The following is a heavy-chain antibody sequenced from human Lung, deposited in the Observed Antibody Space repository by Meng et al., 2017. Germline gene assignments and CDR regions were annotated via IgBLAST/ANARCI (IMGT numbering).Heavy chain of an antibody. V-gene: IGHV4-34*01. J-gene: IGHJ4*02. CDR2: INHSGST. CDR3: ARGPTTMAHDFDY. Sequence: PWGAGLLKPSETLALTCVVSCGSFSDYYWSWIRQPPGKGLEWIGEINHSGSTNYNPSLESRATISVDTSQNNLSLKLSSVTAADSAVYYCARGPTTMAHDFDYWGQGTLVTVSS. CDR1: CGSFSDYY. D-gene: IGHD4-11*01.